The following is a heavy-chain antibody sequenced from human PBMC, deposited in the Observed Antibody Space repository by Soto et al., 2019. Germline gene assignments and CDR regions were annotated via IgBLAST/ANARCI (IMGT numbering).Heavy chain of an antibody. V-gene: IGHV3-21*01. CDR2: ISSSSSYI. CDR3: ARDFQDITIFGVVISEHYYYYYGMDV. Sequence: GGSLRLSCAASGFTFSSYSMDWVRQAPGKGLEWVSSISSSSSYIYYADSVKGRFTIARDNAKNSLYLQMNSLRAEDTAVYYCARDFQDITIFGVVISEHYYYYYGMDVWGQGTTVTVSS. J-gene: IGHJ6*02. D-gene: IGHD3-3*01. CDR1: GFTFSSYS.